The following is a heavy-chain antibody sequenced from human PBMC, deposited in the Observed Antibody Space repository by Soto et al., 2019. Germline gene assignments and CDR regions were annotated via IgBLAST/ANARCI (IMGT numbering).Heavy chain of an antibody. D-gene: IGHD3-22*01. Sequence: QEQLVQSGAEVKKPGSSVKVSCKASGGIFSSYAMSWVRQAPGQGLEWMGGIIPIFGTANYAQKFQGRVTITEDESTNAPYMVLSSLKSEDPSIYYCARGGSGYVWFNEFWGQGTLVSVSS. CDR1: GGIFSSYA. V-gene: IGHV1-69*01. J-gene: IGHJ4*02. CDR3: ARGGSGYVWFNEF. CDR2: IIPIFGTA.